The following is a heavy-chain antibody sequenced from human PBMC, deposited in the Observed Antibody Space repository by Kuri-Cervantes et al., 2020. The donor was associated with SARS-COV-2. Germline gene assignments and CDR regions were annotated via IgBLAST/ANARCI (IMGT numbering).Heavy chain of an antibody. Sequence: SETLSLTCTVSGYSISSCYYWGWIRQPPGKGLEWIGSIYHSGSTYYNPSLKGRVTISVDTSKNQFSLKLSSVTAADTAVYYCARVGAVVPAATYYFDYWGQGALVTVSS. J-gene: IGHJ4*02. CDR3: ARVGAVVPAATYYFDY. CDR1: GYSISSCYY. V-gene: IGHV4-38-2*02. D-gene: IGHD2-2*01. CDR2: IYHSGST.